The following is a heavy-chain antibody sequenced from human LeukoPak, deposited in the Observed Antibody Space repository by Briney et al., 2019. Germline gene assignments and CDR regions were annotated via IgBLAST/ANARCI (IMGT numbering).Heavy chain of an antibody. Sequence: PSETLSLTCAVSHDSSSSHYWTWIRQPPGKGLEWIGYISYIWSTNYNPSLKSRVTISIDMSKNQFYLKLTSVTAADTAVYYCARDLVTVTKGFDIWGQGTMVSVSS. D-gene: IGHD4-17*01. V-gene: IGHV4-59*11. CDR1: HDSSSSHY. J-gene: IGHJ3*02. CDR3: ARDLVTVTKGFDI. CDR2: ISYIWST.